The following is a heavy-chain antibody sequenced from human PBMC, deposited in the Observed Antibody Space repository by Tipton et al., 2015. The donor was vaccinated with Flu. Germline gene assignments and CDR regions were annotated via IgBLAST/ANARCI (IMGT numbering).Heavy chain of an antibody. CDR3: ASLTGDDY. CDR2: INQDGSVN. Sequence: SLRLSCAASGFSFSDYWMHWVRQAPGKGLEWVANINQDGSVNYYVDSVKGRFTISRDNAKNSLSLQLNSLRAEDTAVYYRASLTGDDYWGQGNLVTVSS. V-gene: IGHV3-7*01. D-gene: IGHD7-27*01. CDR1: GFSFSDYW. J-gene: IGHJ4*02.